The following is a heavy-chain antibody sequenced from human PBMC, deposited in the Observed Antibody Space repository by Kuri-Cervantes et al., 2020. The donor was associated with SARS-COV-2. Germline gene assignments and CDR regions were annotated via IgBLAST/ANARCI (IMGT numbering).Heavy chain of an antibody. CDR2: INHSGST. D-gene: IGHD3-3*01. CDR1: GGSFSGYY. Sequence: ESLKISCAVYGGSFSGYYWSWIRQPPGKGLEWIGEINHSGSTNYNPSLKSRVTISVDTSKNQFSLKLRSVTAADTAAYFCARADYDFWSGYRIDYWGQGTLVTVSS. V-gene: IGHV4-34*01. J-gene: IGHJ4*02. CDR3: ARADYDFWSGYRIDY.